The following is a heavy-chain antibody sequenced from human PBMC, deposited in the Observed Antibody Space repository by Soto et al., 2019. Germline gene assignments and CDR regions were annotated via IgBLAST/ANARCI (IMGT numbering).Heavy chain of an antibody. CDR2: IKSKTDGGTT. J-gene: IGHJ6*02. Sequence: EVQLVESGGGLVKPGGSLRLSCAASGFTFSNAWMSWVRQAPGKGLEWVGRIKSKTDGGTTDYAAPVKGRFTISRDDSINTLYLQMNSLKTEDTAVYYCTTDPAYPNYYYYGMDVWGQGTTVTVSS. CDR3: TTDPAYPNYYYYGMDV. V-gene: IGHV3-15*01. CDR1: GFTFSNAW.